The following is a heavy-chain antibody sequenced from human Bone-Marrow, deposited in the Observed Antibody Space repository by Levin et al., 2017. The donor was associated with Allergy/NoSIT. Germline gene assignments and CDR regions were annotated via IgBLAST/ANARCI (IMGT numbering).Heavy chain of an antibody. D-gene: IGHD1-26*01. V-gene: IGHV3-74*01. CDR2: IRPDGTGT. Sequence: ASVKVSCVASGFTFSNFWMHWVRQVPGKGLMFVSTIRPDGTGTNYVDSVRGRFTTSRDNSKNTVFLEMNNVRAEDTGLYYCTNGLSGEAFWGRGTLVTVSS. J-gene: IGHJ4*02. CDR3: TNGLSGEAF. CDR1: GFTFSNFW.